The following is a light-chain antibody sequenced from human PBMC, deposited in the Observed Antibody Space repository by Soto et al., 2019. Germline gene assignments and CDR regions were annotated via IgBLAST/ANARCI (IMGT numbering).Light chain of an antibody. Sequence: EIVLTQSPGTLSLSPGERATLSCRASQSVTAGLLAWYQQKPGQAPRLLIYDASKRATGIPDRFSGSGSGTDFTLTISRLEPEDFAVYYCQQYGFSRIFGGGTKVDIK. J-gene: IGKJ4*01. CDR3: QQYGFSRI. V-gene: IGKV3-20*01. CDR2: DAS. CDR1: QSVTAGL.